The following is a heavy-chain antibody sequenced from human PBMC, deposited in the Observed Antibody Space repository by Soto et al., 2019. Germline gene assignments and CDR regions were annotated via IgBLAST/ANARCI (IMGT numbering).Heavy chain of an antibody. J-gene: IGHJ3*02. CDR1: GITFSSYS. CDR3: ARETNPYSSSSHAFDI. Sequence: EVQLVESGGGLVKPGGSLRLSCAASGITFSSYSMNWVRQAPGKGLEWVSSISSTGTYIDYADSVKGRFTISRDNAKKSLFLQMDSLSATDAALSYCARETNPYSSSSHAFDIWGQGTMVTVSS. D-gene: IGHD6-6*01. V-gene: IGHV3-21*01. CDR2: ISSTGTYI.